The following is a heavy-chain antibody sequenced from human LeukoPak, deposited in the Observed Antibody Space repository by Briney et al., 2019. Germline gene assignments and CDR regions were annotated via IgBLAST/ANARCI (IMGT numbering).Heavy chain of an antibody. Sequence: PSETLSLTCTVSGGSISSSIYYWGWIRQPPGKGLEWIGSIYYSGATYYNPSLKSRVTISVDTSKNQFSLKLSSVTAADTAVYYCARHRGYSDYWGQGTLVTVSS. CDR1: GGSISSSIYY. CDR2: IYYSGAT. CDR3: ARHRGYSDY. V-gene: IGHV4-39*01. J-gene: IGHJ4*02. D-gene: IGHD5-18*01.